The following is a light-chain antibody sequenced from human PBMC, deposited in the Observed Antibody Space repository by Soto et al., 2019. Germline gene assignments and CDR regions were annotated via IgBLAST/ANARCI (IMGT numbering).Light chain of an antibody. V-gene: IGLV2-14*01. CDR2: DVT. J-gene: IGLJ1*01. Sequence: QSALTQPASVSGSPGQSITISCTGSSSDIGGYDYVSWYQHHPGKAPKLMIYDVTNRPSGVSNRFSASKSGNTASLTISGLQAEDEDDYYCSSYRSSINFRVFGTGTKVTVL. CDR3: SSYRSSINFRV. CDR1: SSDIGGYDY.